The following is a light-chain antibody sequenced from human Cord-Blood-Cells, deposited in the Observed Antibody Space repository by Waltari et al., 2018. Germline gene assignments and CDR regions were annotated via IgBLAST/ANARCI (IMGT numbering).Light chain of an antibody. CDR2: EGS. V-gene: IGLV2-23*03. CDR3: CSYAGSSTFAV. J-gene: IGLJ3*02. CDR1: SSDVGSYNL. Sequence: QSALTQPASVSGSPGQSITLPCTGTSSDVGSYNLVSWYQQHPGKAPKLMIYEGSKRPSGVSNRFSGSKSGNTASLTISGLQAEDEADYYCCSYAGSSTFAVFGGGTKLTVL.